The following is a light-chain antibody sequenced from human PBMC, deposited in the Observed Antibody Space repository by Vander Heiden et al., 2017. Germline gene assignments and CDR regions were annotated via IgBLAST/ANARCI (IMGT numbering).Light chain of an antibody. CDR3: SAHAGSSAV. CDR1: RSDVGAYNY. J-gene: IGLJ3*02. V-gene: IGLV2-8*01. Sequence: QSALTQPPSASGSPGQSVTISCTGTRSDVGAYNYVSWYQQHPGKAPTLIIYDVTKRPSGVPDRFSGSKSGNTAFLTVSGLQAEDEADYYCSAHAGSSAVFGGGTTVTVL. CDR2: DVT.